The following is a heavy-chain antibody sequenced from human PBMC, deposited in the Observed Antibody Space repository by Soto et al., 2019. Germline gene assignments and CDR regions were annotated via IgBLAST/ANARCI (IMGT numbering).Heavy chain of an antibody. CDR1: GGSISSSNW. Sequence: SETLSLTCAVSGGSISSSNWWRWVRQPPGKGLEWIGEIYHSGSTNYNPSLKSRVTISVDKSKNQFSLKLSSVTAADTAVYYCARATRKPSMVTPYYFDYWGQGTLVTVS. D-gene: IGHD5-18*01. CDR2: IYHSGST. V-gene: IGHV4-4*02. J-gene: IGHJ4*02. CDR3: ARATRKPSMVTPYYFDY.